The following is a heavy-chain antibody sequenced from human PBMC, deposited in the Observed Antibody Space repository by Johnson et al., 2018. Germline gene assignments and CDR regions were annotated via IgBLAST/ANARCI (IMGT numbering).Heavy chain of an antibody. J-gene: IGHJ6*02. D-gene: IGHD6-6*01. CDR2: TSHDGSNE. V-gene: IGHV3-30*18. CDR1: GFTFRSYG. Sequence: QVQLVESGGGVVQPGRSLRLPCAASGFTFRSYGMHWVRLAPGKGLEWVAVTSHDGSNEYYADSGKGRFTISRDNSKNTLYLQMNSLRAEDTAISYCAKGFTTIAALGYGMDVWGQGTTVTVSS. CDR3: AKGFTTIAALGYGMDV.